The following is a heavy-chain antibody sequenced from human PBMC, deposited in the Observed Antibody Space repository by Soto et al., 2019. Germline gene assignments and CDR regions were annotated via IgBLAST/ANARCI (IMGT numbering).Heavy chain of an antibody. CDR2: ISAYNGNT. Sequence: QVQLVQSGAEVKKPGASVKVSCKASGYTFTSYGISWVRQAPGQGLEGMGWISAYNGNTNYAQTPQGKVTMTTDTSTTTPSPELMPLRSADTAVYYCGTDIVYSSRVRYWGQGTLVTVSS. D-gene: IGHD6-13*01. V-gene: IGHV1-18*01. CDR1: GYTFTSYG. J-gene: IGHJ4*02. CDR3: GTDIVYSSRVRY.